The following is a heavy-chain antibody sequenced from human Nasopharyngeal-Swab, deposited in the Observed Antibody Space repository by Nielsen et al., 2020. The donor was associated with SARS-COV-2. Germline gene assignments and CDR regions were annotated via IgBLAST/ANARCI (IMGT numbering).Heavy chain of an antibody. Sequence: SETLSLTCAVYGGSFSGYYWSWIRQPPGKGLEWIGEINHSGSTNYNPSLKSRVTISVDTSKNQFSLKLSSVTAADTAVYYCARGLVVVPAARGYGMDAWGQGTTVTVSS. CDR3: ARGLVVVPAARGYGMDA. CDR1: GGSFSGYY. V-gene: IGHV4-34*01. CDR2: INHSGST. J-gene: IGHJ6*02. D-gene: IGHD2-2*01.